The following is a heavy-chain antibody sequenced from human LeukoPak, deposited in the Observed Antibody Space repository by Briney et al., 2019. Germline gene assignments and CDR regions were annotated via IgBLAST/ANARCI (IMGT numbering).Heavy chain of an antibody. V-gene: IGHV1-18*01. D-gene: IGHD1-26*01. CDR3: ARDVSGGASTGYFY. CDR2: ISAYNGNT. Sequence: ASVKVSCKASGYTFTSYGISWVRQAPGQGLEWMGWISAYNGNTNYAQKLQGRVTMTTDTSTSTAYMELRSLRSDDTAVYYCARDVSGGASTGYFYWGQGTLVTVSA. J-gene: IGHJ4*02. CDR1: GYTFTSYG.